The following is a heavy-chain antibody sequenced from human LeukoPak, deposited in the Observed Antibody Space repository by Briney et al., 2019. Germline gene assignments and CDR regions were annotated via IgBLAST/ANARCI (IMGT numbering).Heavy chain of an antibody. Sequence: SETLSLTCTVSGGSISSYYWSWIRQPPGKGLEWIGYIYYSGSTNYNPSLKSRVTISVDTSKNQFSLKLSSVTAADTAVYYCARGNTAMASYYFDYWGQGTPVTVSS. CDR2: IYYSGST. CDR1: GGSISSYY. J-gene: IGHJ4*02. V-gene: IGHV4-59*12. D-gene: IGHD5-18*01. CDR3: ARGNTAMASYYFDY.